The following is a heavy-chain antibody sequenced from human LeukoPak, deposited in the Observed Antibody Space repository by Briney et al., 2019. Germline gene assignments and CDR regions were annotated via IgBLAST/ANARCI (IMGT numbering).Heavy chain of an antibody. J-gene: IGHJ3*02. CDR2: INPSGGGT. V-gene: IGHV1-46*01. D-gene: IGHD3-10*01. CDR3: ARVSSGTRDAFDI. CDR1: GYTFTNYY. Sequence: ASVKVSCKASGYTFTNYYMHWVRQAPGQGLEWMGIINPSGGGTSYAQKFQGRLTMTRDTSTTTVYMELSSLRSEDTAMYYCARVSSGTRDAFDIWGQGTMVTVSS.